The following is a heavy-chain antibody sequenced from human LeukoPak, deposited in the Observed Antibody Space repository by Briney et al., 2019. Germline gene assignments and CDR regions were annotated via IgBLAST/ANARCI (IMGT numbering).Heavy chain of an antibody. CDR2: INAGNGNT. V-gene: IGHV1-3*01. CDR3: ARGYPGRFGELPKNYGMDV. CDR1: GYTFTSYA. Sequence: ASVKVSCKASGYTFTSYAMHWVRQAPGQRLEWMGWINAGNGNTRYSQKFQGRVTITRDTSASTAYMELSSLRSEDTAVYYCARGYPGRFGELPKNYGMDVWGKGTTVTVSS. J-gene: IGHJ6*04. D-gene: IGHD3-10*01.